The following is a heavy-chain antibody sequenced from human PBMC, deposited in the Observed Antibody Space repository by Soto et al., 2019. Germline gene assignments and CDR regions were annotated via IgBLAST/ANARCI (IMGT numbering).Heavy chain of an antibody. CDR2: ISYDGTNK. CDR3: ARGPVEMATIGY. V-gene: IGHV3-30-3*01. Sequence: PGGSLRLSCAASGFSFSISPMHWVRQAPGKGPEWVALISYDGTNKFYADSVKGRFTISRDNSKSTLYLQVDSLRPEDTAVYYCARGPVEMATIGYWGQGTLVTVSS. CDR1: GFSFSISP. J-gene: IGHJ4*02. D-gene: IGHD5-12*01.